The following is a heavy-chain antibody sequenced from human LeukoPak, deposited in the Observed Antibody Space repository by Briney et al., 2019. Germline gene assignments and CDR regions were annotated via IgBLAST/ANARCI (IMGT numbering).Heavy chain of an antibody. Sequence: GGSLRLSCAASGFTLSSYEMNWVRLAPGKGLEWISYISRTGNSIYYADSVKGRFTISRDSAKNSLYLQMNSLRAEDTAVYYCARGPYSSNWYVDYWGQGALVTVSS. J-gene: IGHJ4*02. CDR1: GFTLSSYE. V-gene: IGHV3-48*03. D-gene: IGHD6-13*01. CDR3: ARGPYSSNWYVDY. CDR2: ISRTGNSI.